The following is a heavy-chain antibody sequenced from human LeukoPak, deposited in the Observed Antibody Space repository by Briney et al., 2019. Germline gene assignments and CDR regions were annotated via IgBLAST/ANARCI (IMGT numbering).Heavy chain of an antibody. J-gene: IGHJ4*02. D-gene: IGHD1-26*01. CDR2: IYSSGST. CDR1: GGSISSYY. V-gene: IGHV4-59*08. Sequence: SETLSLTCTVSGGSISSYYWSWIRQPPGKGLEWIGYIYSSGSTNYNPSLKSRVTISVDTSKNQFSLKLSSVTAADTAVYYCARRLGSWERYALWGQGTLVTVSS. CDR3: ARRLGSWERYAL.